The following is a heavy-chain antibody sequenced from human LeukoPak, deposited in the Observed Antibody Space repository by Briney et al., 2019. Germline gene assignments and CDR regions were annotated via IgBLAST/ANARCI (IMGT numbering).Heavy chain of an antibody. J-gene: IGHJ5*02. Sequence: ASVTVSCKASGYTFVDYDINWVRQAPGQGLEWMGWMNPTSGHTGFSRKFQGRVTMIRDTSTDTAYMELTSLRSEDTAVYYCARGLTTVVKGNWFDPWGQGTLVTVSS. V-gene: IGHV1-8*01. CDR2: MNPTSGHT. CDR3: ARGLTTVVKGNWFDP. CDR1: GYTFVDYD. D-gene: IGHD4-23*01.